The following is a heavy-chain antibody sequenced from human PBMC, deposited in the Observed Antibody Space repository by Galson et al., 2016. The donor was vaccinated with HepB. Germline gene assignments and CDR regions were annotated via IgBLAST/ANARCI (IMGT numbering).Heavy chain of an antibody. CDR2: IWYDGSNK. Sequence: SLRLSCAASGFTFSSYGIHWVRQAPGKGLEWVAVIWYDGSNKYYADSVRGRFTIPRDNSKNTLYLQMNSLRAEDTAVYYCARDMGLRYYYDYWGQGTLVTVSS. J-gene: IGHJ4*02. CDR3: ARDMGLRYYYDY. D-gene: IGHD3-3*01. V-gene: IGHV3-33*01. CDR1: GFTFSSYG.